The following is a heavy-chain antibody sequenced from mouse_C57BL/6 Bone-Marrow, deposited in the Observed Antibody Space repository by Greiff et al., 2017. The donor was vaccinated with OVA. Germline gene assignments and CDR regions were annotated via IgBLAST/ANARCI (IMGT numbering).Heavy chain of an antibody. CDR3: ARDAGENYYGSSPNWYFDV. D-gene: IGHD1-1*01. CDR1: GFTFSDFY. J-gene: IGHJ1*03. Sequence: EVKLVESGGGLVQSGRSLRLSCATSGFTFSDFYMEWVRQAPGKGLEWIAARRNKANDYTTEYSASVKGRFIVSRDTSQSILYLQMNALRAEDTAIYYCARDAGENYYGSSPNWYFDVWGTGTTVTVSS. CDR2: RRNKANDYTT. V-gene: IGHV7-1*01.